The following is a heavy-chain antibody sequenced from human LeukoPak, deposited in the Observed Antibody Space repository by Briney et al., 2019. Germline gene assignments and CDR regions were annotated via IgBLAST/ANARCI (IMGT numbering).Heavy chain of an antibody. D-gene: IGHD4-23*01. CDR3: ARDSGTTVGYFDY. Sequence: PGGSLRLSCAASGFTVSTNYMSWVRQAPGRGLESVSVIYSGGNTYYADSVKGRFTISRDNSKNTLYLQMNSLRAEDTAVYYCARDSGTTVGYFDYWGQGTLVTVSS. J-gene: IGHJ4*02. CDR1: GFTVSTNY. CDR2: IYSGGNT. V-gene: IGHV3-66*01.